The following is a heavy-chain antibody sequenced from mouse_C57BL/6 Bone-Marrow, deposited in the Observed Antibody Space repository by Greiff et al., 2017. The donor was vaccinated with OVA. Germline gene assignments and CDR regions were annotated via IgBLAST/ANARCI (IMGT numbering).Heavy chain of an antibody. D-gene: IGHD1-1*01. CDR1: GYTFTRYW. V-gene: IGHV1-50*01. CDR2: IAPSDSYT. Sequence: QVQLQQPGAELVKPGASVKLSCKASGYTFTRYWMQWVKQRPGPGLEWIGEIAPSDSYTNYNQKFQGKSTLTVDTSSSTAYMQLSSLPSEASAVYYCARSGHYGSSHYYFDYWGQGTTLTVSS. CDR3: ARSGHYGSSHYYFDY. J-gene: IGHJ2*01.